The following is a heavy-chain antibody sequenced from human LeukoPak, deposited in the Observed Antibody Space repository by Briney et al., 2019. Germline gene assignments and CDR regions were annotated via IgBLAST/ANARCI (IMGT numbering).Heavy chain of an antibody. CDR2: ISSRSGYI. D-gene: IGHD5-12*01. CDR3: AKTFNREYSGNDRDY. Sequence: PGGSLRLSCAASGFIFSDYSMNWVRQAPGQGLDWVSSISSRSGYIYYAESVKGRFTISRDNAKNSLYLQMNSLRAEDTAVYYCAKTFNREYSGNDRDYWGQGTLVTVSS. V-gene: IGHV3-21*01. J-gene: IGHJ4*02. CDR1: GFIFSDYS.